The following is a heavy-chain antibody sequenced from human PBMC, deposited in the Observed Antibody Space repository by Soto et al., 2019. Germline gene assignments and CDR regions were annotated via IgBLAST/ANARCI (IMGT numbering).Heavy chain of an antibody. V-gene: IGHV1-18*01. CDR2: ISVYNGNT. D-gene: IGHD3-22*01. Sequence: QVQLVQSGPEVKKPGASVKVSCKASGYTFNSNGISWVRQAPGQGLEWMGWISVYNGNTNFAQNFQDRVTMTTDTSTRTAYMELRSLRSDDTAVYYGARDSSDSSGYHYWGQGTLVTVSS. CDR3: ARDSSDSSGYHY. CDR1: GYTFNSNG. J-gene: IGHJ4*02.